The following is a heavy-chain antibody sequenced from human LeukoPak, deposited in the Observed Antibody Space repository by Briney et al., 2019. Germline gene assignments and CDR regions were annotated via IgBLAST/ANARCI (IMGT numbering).Heavy chain of an antibody. CDR1: GFTFSNYW. Sequence: GGSLRLSCEASGFTFSNYWMSWVRQAPGKGLEWVAIIKPDGSGEYYVDSVKGRFTISRDNAKNSLYLQMNSLRVEDTAVYYCARDTFYYDISGPRFDYWGQGTLVTVSS. J-gene: IGHJ4*02. CDR2: IKPDGSGE. CDR3: ARDTFYYDISGPRFDY. D-gene: IGHD3-22*01. V-gene: IGHV3-7*01.